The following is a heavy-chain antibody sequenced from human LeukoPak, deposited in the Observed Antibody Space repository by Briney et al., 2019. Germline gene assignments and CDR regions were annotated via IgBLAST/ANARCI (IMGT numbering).Heavy chain of an antibody. D-gene: IGHD5-24*01. CDR3: ARGPACWRWTPTCPIYFDY. CDR2: ISGSSSYI. Sequence: GGSLRLSCAASGFTFSPYAMNWVRQAPGKGLEWVSSISGSSSYIYYADSVKGRFTISRDNAKNSLYLQMNSLRAEDTAVYYCARGPACWRWTPTCPIYFDYWGQGTLVTVSS. V-gene: IGHV3-21*01. J-gene: IGHJ4*02. CDR1: GFTFSPYA.